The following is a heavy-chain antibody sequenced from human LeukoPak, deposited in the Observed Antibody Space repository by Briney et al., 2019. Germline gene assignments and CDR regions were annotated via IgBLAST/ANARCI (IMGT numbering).Heavy chain of an antibody. D-gene: IGHD3-10*01. Sequence: GSLRLSCAASGFTFSSYWMSWVRQAPGKGLEWIGSIYYSGSTYYNPSLRSRVTISVNTSKNQFSPKLNSVTATDTAVYYCARNKYYYGLGNYGVPNWFDPWGQGTLVTVSS. CDR1: GFTFSSYW. J-gene: IGHJ5*02. V-gene: IGHV4-39*01. CDR2: IYYSGST. CDR3: ARNKYYYGLGNYGVPNWFDP.